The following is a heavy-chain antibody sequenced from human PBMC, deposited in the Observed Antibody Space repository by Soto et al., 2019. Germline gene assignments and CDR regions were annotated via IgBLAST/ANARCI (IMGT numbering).Heavy chain of an antibody. CDR1: GYTFNTFG. J-gene: IGHJ4*02. V-gene: IGHV1-18*01. Sequence: ASVKVSCKASGYTFNTFGITWVRQAPGQGLEWMGCVSGYSDKRDYSRKLQDRITLTADPSTTTSYMELRSLTSDDTAVYYCARRYGGTLDYWGQGTLVTVSS. CDR3: ARRYGGTLDY. CDR2: VSGYSDKR. D-gene: IGHD4-17*01.